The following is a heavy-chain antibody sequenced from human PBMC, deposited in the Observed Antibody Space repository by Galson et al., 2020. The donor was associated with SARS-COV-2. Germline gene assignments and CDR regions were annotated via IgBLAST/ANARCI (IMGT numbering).Heavy chain of an antibody. D-gene: IGHD3-10*01. V-gene: IGHV4-30-2*01. CDR1: GTSISSGSYS. CDR3: ARGLYGSGLDS. J-gene: IGHJ4*02. Sequence: SETLSLTCAVSGTSISSGSYSWNWIRQPPGKGLEWIGYISHSGGTYYNPSLKSRVTISGDRSKNQFSLRLTSVTAADTAVYYCARGLYGSGLDSWGQGRLVTVSS. CDR2: ISHSGGT.